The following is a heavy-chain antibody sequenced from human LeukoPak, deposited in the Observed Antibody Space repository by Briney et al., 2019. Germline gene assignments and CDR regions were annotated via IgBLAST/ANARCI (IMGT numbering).Heavy chain of an antibody. V-gene: IGHV1-69*13. D-gene: IGHD3-22*01. CDR3: ASRPYYYDSSGYYYGAFDI. Sequence: ASVKVSCKASGGTFSIYAISWVRQAPGQGLEWMGGIIPIFGTANYAQKFQGRVTITADESTSTAYMELSSLRSENTAVYYCASRPYYYDSSGYYYGAFDIWGQGTMVTVSS. CDR2: IIPIFGTA. J-gene: IGHJ3*02. CDR1: GGTFSIYA.